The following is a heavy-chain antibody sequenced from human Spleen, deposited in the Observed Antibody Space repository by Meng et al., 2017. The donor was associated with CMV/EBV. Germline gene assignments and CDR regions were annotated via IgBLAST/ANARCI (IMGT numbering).Heavy chain of an antibody. V-gene: IGHV3-48*03. Sequence: GESLKISCEGSGFTFSSYEFNWVRQAPGKGLEWVSYISSSGSTIYYADSVKGRFTISRDNTKNSLYLQMNSLRAEDTAIYYCARGGIAVAEYYFDYWGQGTLVTVSS. J-gene: IGHJ4*02. CDR3: ARGGIAVAEYYFDY. D-gene: IGHD6-19*01. CDR2: ISSSGSTI. CDR1: GFTFSSYE.